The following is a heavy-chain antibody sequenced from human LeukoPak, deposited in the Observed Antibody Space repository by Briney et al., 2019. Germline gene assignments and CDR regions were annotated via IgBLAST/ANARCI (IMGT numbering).Heavy chain of an antibody. J-gene: IGHJ4*02. CDR2: MYYSGST. D-gene: IGHD5-24*01. CDR3: ARDDGYNFWYFDY. V-gene: IGHV4-59*01. Sequence: SETLSLTCTVSGGSISSYYRSWIRQPPGKGLEWIAYMYYSGSTNYNPSLKSRVTISVDTSKNQFSLKLSSVTAADTAVYYCARDDGYNFWYFDYWGQGTLVTVSS. CDR1: GGSISSYY.